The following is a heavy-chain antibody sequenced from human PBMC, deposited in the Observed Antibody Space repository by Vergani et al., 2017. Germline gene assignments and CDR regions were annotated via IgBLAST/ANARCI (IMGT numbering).Heavy chain of an antibody. Sequence: QVQLVQSGAEVKKPGSSVKVSCKASGGTFSSYAISWVRQAPGQGLEWMGGIIPIFGTANYAQKFQGRVTITADESTSTAYMELSSLRSEDTAVYYCAGSITMVRGVLPFYFDYWGQGVLITVSS. J-gene: IGHJ4*02. CDR1: GGTFSSYA. D-gene: IGHD3-10*01. CDR2: IIPIFGTA. CDR3: AGSITMVRGVLPFYFDY. V-gene: IGHV1-69*12.